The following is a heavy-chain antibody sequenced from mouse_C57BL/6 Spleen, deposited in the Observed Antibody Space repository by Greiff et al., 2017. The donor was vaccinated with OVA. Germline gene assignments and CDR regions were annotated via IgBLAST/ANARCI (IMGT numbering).Heavy chain of an antibody. D-gene: IGHD1-1*01. Sequence: EVKLVESEGGLVQPGSSMKLSCTASGFTFSDYYMAWVRQVPEKGLEWVANINYDGSSTYYLDSLKSRFIISRDNAKNILYLQMSSLKSEDTATYYCAREGYGPYYFDYWGQGTTLTVSS. CDR1: GFTFSDYY. CDR3: AREGYGPYYFDY. V-gene: IGHV5-16*01. J-gene: IGHJ2*01. CDR2: INYDGSST.